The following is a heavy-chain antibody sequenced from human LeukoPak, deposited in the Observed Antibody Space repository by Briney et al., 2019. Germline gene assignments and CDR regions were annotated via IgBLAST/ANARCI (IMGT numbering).Heavy chain of an antibody. J-gene: IGHJ4*01. V-gene: IGHV1-2*02. D-gene: IGHD1-26*01. CDR3: AKSRIVGAHCLDY. CDR1: GYTFTGYY. Sequence: VASLKVSCKASGYTFTGYYMHWVRHAPGQGLEWMGWVNPNSRGTNYAQKFQGRVTMTRDTSLSTAYMELSRLRSDDTAVYYCAKSRIVGAHCLDYWGQGTLVTVSS. CDR2: VNPNSRGT.